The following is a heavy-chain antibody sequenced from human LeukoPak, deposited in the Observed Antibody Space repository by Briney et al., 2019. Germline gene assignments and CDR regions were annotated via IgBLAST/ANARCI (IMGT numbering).Heavy chain of an antibody. V-gene: IGHV4-34*01. D-gene: IGHD3-22*01. CDR1: GGSFSGYY. Sequence: SETLSLTCAVYGGSFSGYYWSWIRQPPGKGLEWIGEINHSGSTNYNPSLKSRVTISVDTSKNQFSLKLSSVTAADTAMYYCARDRWYYYDNSDYYHDAFDIWGQGTMVTVSS. J-gene: IGHJ3*02. CDR3: ARDRWYYYDNSDYYHDAFDI. CDR2: INHSGST.